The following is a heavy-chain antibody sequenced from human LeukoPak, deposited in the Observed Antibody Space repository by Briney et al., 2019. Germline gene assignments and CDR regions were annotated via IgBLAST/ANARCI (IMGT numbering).Heavy chain of an antibody. Sequence: PGGSLRLSCAASGFTFTNYWMTWVRQAPGKGLEWVANINEDGSETYYVDSVKGRFTISRDNAKKSVDLQMNSLRAEDTAVYYCARDRELGIGLSWGQGTLVTVSS. CDR1: GFTFTNYW. CDR3: ARDRELGIGLS. J-gene: IGHJ5*02. D-gene: IGHD7-27*01. CDR2: INEDGSET. V-gene: IGHV3-7*01.